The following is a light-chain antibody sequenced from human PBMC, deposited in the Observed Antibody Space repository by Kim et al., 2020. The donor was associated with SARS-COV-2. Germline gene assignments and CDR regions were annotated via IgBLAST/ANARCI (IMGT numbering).Light chain of an antibody. CDR3: QSYDSSLSGSV. V-gene: IGLV1-40*01. CDR2: GNS. CDR1: GSNTGSGYA. Sequence: QSVTLSCAGSGSNTGSGYAVPWDQHLPGTAPKLLTYGNSNRPSGVPDRFSGSKSGTSASLAITGLQAEDEADYYCQSYDSSLSGSVFGGGTQLTVL. J-gene: IGLJ2*01.